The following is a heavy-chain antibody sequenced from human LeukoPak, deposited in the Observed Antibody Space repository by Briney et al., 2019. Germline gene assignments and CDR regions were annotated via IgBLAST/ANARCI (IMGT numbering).Heavy chain of an antibody. CDR3: ARGPDHYDSSGYYLNFDY. J-gene: IGHJ4*02. CDR1: GGSFSGYY. V-gene: IGHV4-34*01. D-gene: IGHD3-22*01. Sequence: SSETLSLTCAVYGGSFSGYYWSWIRQPPGKGLEWIGEINHSGSTNYNPSLKSRVTISVDTSKNQFSLKLSSVTAADTAVCYCARGPDHYDSSGYYLNFDYWGQGTLVTVSS. CDR2: INHSGST.